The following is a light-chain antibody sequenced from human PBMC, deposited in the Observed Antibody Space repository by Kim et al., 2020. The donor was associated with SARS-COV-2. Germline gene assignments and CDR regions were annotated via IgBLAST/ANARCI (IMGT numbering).Light chain of an antibody. CDR3: QVWDSSQGV. J-gene: IGLJ3*02. CDR2: RDS. Sequence: SYELTQPLSVSVALGQTARITRGGNNIGSKNVHWYQQKPGQAPVLVIYRDSNRPSGIPERFSGSNSGNTATLTISRAQAGDEADYYCQVWDSSQGVFGGGTQLTVL. CDR1: NIGSKN. V-gene: IGLV3-9*01.